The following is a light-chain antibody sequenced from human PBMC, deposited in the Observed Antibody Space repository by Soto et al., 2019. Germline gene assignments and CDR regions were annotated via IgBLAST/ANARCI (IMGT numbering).Light chain of an antibody. CDR2: DAS. CDR1: QDISND. J-gene: IGKJ4*01. V-gene: IGKV1-33*01. CDR3: QQFDDLPLT. Sequence: DIQMTQSPPSLSASVGDRVTITCQASQDISNDLNWYQQNPGKAPKILVYDASVLEAGVPSRFSGGGSGTHFTLTISSLQAEDVATYSCQQFDDLPLTFGGGTKVEIK.